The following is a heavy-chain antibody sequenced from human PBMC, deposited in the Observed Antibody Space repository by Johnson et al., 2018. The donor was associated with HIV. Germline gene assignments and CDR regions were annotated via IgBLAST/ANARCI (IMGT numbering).Heavy chain of an antibody. V-gene: IGHV3-30*18. J-gene: IGHJ3*02. CDR2: ISYDGSDK. CDR3: AKGPQGIATPDACDI. D-gene: IGHD2-21*01. Sequence: QVQLVESGGGVVQPGRSLRLSCAASGFTFSSYGMHWVRQAPGKGLEWAAVISYDGSDKYYADSVKGRFTISRDNSKNTLYLQMNSLRAEDTAVYYCAKGPQGIATPDACDIWGQGTMVTVSS. CDR1: GFTFSSYG.